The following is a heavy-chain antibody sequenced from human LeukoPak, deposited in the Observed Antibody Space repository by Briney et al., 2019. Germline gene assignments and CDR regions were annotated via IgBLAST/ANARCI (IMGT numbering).Heavy chain of an antibody. CDR3: AREIAATGVFDY. D-gene: IGHD6-13*01. CDR2: IGGSGCST. J-gene: IGHJ4*02. Sequence: RTGGSLRLSCAASGFPFSSYAMSWVRQAPGKGLEWVSAIGGSGCSTYYADSVKGRFTISRDNSKITLYLQMNSLRAEDTAVYYCAREIAATGVFDYWGQGTLVTVSS. CDR1: GFPFSSYA. V-gene: IGHV3-23*01.